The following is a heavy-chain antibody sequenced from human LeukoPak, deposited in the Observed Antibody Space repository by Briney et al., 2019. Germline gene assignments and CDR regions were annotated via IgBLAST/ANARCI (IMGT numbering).Heavy chain of an antibody. Sequence: PGGSLRLSCAASGFTFSSYWMSWVRQAPGKGPEWVANIKQDESEKYYVDSVKGRFTISRDNAKNSLYLQMNSLRAEDTAVYCCARDKIVGPTNFDNWGQGTLVTVSS. CDR1: GFTFSSYW. CDR3: ARDKIVGPTNFDN. D-gene: IGHD1-26*01. J-gene: IGHJ4*02. V-gene: IGHV3-7*03. CDR2: IKQDESEK.